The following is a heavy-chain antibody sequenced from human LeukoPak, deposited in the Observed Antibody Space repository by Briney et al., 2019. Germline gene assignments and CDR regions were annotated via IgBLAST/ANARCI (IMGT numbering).Heavy chain of an antibody. J-gene: IGHJ4*02. CDR1: GFTFNNYG. CDR3: AKCLSSSSWYDFDH. V-gene: IGHV3-23*01. Sequence: GGSLRLSCASSGFTFNNYGMSWVRLAPGKGLEWVSGISGSGDNTYYADSVKGRFTISRDNSKNTLYLQMNSLRAEDTAVYYCAKCLSSSSWYDFDHWGQGTLVTVSS. D-gene: IGHD6-13*01. CDR2: ISGSGDNT.